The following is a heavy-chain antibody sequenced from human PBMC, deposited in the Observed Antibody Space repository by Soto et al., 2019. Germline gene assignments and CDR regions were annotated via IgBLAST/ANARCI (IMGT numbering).Heavy chain of an antibody. Sequence: QVQLQQWGAGLLKPSETLSLTCAVYGGPFSGYYWSWIRQPPGKGLEWFGEINHTGNTNYIPSLKSRFTIAVDTSKNQFSLRLSSVTDADTAVYYCARGRPIYDFYVLDVGGQGTTVTVSS. CDR2: INHTGNT. CDR3: ARGRPIYDFYVLDV. J-gene: IGHJ6*02. CDR1: GGPFSGYY. V-gene: IGHV4-34*01. D-gene: IGHD3-10*02.